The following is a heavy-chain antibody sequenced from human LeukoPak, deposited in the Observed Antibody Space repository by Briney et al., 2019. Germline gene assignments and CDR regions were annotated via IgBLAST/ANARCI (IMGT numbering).Heavy chain of an antibody. J-gene: IGHJ4*02. CDR2: ISYRGST. Sequence: SETLSLTCTVSGGSSSSDHWSWIRQPPDKGLEWIGCISYRGSTNYNPSLKCRVTISIDTSKKHFSLKLTSVTAADTGVYYCARGRGLGVITPYSDSWGQGTLVTVSS. CDR1: GGSSSSDH. V-gene: IGHV4-59*08. D-gene: IGHD3-16*02. CDR3: ARGRGLGVITPYSDS.